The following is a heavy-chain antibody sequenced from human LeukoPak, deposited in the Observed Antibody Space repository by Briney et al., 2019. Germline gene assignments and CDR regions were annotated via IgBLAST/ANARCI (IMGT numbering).Heavy chain of an antibody. Sequence: ASVKVSCKASGYSFTNYGISWVRQAPGQGLEWMGWISAHNGNTNYAQKLQGRVTMTTDTSTSTAYMELRTLRSDDTAVYYCARVSWGSVDYWGQGTLVTVSS. J-gene: IGHJ4*02. V-gene: IGHV1-18*01. CDR3: ARVSWGSVDY. D-gene: IGHD3-16*01. CDR2: ISAHNGNT. CDR1: GYSFTNYG.